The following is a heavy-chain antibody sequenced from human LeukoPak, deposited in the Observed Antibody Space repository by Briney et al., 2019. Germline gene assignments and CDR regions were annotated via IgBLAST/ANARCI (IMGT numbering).Heavy chain of an antibody. V-gene: IGHV4-59*08. CDR1: GGSISSYS. J-gene: IGHJ3*02. D-gene: IGHD4-17*01. CDR2: MYSRGST. Sequence: SETLSLTCTVSGGSISSYSWSWVRQPPGKGLEWIGYMYSRGSTNDNPSLKSRVTISRDTSKNQLSLRVTSVTAADTAMYYCARHYLYGDPPAFDIWGQGTMVTVSS. CDR3: ARHYLYGDPPAFDI.